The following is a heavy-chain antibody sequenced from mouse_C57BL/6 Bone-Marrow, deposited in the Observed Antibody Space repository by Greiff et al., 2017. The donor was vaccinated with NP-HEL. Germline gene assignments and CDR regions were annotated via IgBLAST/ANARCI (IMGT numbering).Heavy chain of an antibody. D-gene: IGHD1-1*01. J-gene: IGHJ2*01. Sequence: QVQLKEPGAELVKPGASVKLSCKASGYTFTSYWMHWVKQRPGQGLEWIGMIHPNSGSTNYNEKFKSKATLTVDKSSSTAYMQLSSLTSEDSAVYYCARSGSHFDYWGQGTTLTVSS. V-gene: IGHV1-64*01. CDR1: GYTFTSYW. CDR3: ARSGSHFDY. CDR2: IHPNSGST.